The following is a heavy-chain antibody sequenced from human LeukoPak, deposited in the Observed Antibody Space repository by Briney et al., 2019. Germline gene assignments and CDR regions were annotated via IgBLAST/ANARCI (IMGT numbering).Heavy chain of an antibody. CDR3: ARDTTYYYGSGKYGFDY. D-gene: IGHD3-10*01. Sequence: SETLSLTCTVSGGSISSYYRSWIRQPAGKGLEWIGRIYTSGSTNYNPSLKSRVTMSVDTSKNQFSLKLSSVTAADTAVYYCARDTTYYYGSGKYGFDYWGQGTLVTVSS. V-gene: IGHV4-4*07. J-gene: IGHJ4*02. CDR2: IYTSGST. CDR1: GGSISSYY.